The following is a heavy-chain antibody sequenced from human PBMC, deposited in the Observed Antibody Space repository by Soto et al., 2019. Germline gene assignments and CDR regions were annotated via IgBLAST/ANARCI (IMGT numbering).Heavy chain of an antibody. V-gene: IGHV3-48*01. CDR2: ISSSSSTI. D-gene: IGHD3-22*01. CDR1: GFTFSSYN. Sequence: EVQLVESGGGLVQPGGSLSLSCAASGFTFSSYNMNWVRQAPGKGLEWVSYISSSSSTIYYADSVKGRFTISRDNAKNSLYLQMNSLRAEDTAVYYCARVVSRYYYDSSGYWFDYWGQGTLVTVSS. J-gene: IGHJ4*02. CDR3: ARVVSRYYYDSSGYWFDY.